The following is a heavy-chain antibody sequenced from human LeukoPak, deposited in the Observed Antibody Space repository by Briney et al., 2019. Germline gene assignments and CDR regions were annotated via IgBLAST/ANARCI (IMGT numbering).Heavy chain of an antibody. CDR3: ARDRAAAMASFDY. CDR2: IIPIFGTA. J-gene: IGHJ4*02. Sequence: ASVRVSCKASGGTFSSYAISWVRQAPGQGLEWMGGIIPIFGTANYAQKFQGRVTITADKSTSTAYMELSSLRSEDTAVYYCARDRAAAMASFDYWGQGTLVTVSS. CDR1: GGTFSSYA. D-gene: IGHD5-18*01. V-gene: IGHV1-69*06.